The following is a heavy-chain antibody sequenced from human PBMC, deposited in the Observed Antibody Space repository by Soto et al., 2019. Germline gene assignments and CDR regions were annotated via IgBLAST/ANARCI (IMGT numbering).Heavy chain of an antibody. D-gene: IGHD2-21*02. J-gene: IGHJ4*02. CDR1: GDTFTDYY. CDR2: VNPSGGHT. V-gene: IGHV1-46*01. CDR3: ARGGHVVVVTAALDY. Sequence: QVQLMQSGAEVKKPGASVKVSCKASGDTFTDYYIHWVRQAPGQGLEWMGTVNPSGGHTTYAQHFLGRVTLTRDTSTSTLYMELTSLTSDDPAIYYCARGGHVVVVTAALDYWGQGPLVTVSS.